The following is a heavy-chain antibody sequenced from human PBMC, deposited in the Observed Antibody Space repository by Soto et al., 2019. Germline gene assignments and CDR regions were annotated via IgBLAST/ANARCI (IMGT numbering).Heavy chain of an antibody. CDR2: IYYSGST. CDR3: ARHRIRTGNYYMDV. CDR1: GGSISSSSYY. D-gene: IGHD1-1*01. J-gene: IGHJ6*03. V-gene: IGHV4-39*01. Sequence: PSETLSLTCTVSGGSISSSSYYWGWIRQPPGKGLEWIGSIYYSGSTYYNPSLKSRVTISVDTSKNQFSLKLSSVTAADTAVYYCARHRIRTGNYYMDVWGKGTTVTVSS.